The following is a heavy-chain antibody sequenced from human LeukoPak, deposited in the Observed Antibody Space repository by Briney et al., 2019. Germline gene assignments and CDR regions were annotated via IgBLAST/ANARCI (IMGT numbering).Heavy chain of an antibody. CDR2: FDPEDGET. D-gene: IGHD3-3*01. CDR3: ATAPRVGSTIFGEDWFDP. Sequence: ASVKVSCKVSGYTLTELSMHWVRQAPGKGLEWMGGFDPEDGETIYAQKFQGRVTMTEDTSTDTAYMELSSLRSEDTAVYYCATAPRVGSTIFGEDWFDPWSQGTLVTVSS. J-gene: IGHJ5*02. V-gene: IGHV1-24*01. CDR1: GYTLTELS.